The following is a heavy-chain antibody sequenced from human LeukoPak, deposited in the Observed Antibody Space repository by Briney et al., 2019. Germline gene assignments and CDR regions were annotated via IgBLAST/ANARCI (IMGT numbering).Heavy chain of an antibody. V-gene: IGHV3-74*01. CDR1: GFTFGSYW. CDR2: INSDGSST. D-gene: IGHD3-22*01. CDR3: ARSSSAHYPFAG. J-gene: IGHJ4*02. Sequence: PGGSLRLSCAASGFTFGSYWMNWVRQAPGKGLVWVSRINSDGSSTNYADSVKGRFTISRDNAKNTLYLQMSSLRADGTAVYYCARSSSAHYPFAGWGQGTLVTVSA.